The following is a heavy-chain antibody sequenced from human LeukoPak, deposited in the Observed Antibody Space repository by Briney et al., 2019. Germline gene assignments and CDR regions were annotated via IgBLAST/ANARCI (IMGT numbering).Heavy chain of an antibody. J-gene: IGHJ4*02. V-gene: IGHV3-23*01. CDR2: ISGSGANT. CDR1: GFTFSNYA. D-gene: IGHD1-26*01. Sequence: GGSLRLSCAASGFTFSNYAMSWVRQAPGNGLEWVSGISGSGANTYYADSVKGRFTISRDNSENTLYLQMNSLRAEDTAVYYCAKDSSMVGVPRYWGQGTLVTVPS. CDR3: AKDSSMVGVPRY.